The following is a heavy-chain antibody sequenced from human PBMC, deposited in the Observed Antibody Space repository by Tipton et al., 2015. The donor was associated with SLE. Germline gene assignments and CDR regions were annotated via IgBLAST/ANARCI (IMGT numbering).Heavy chain of an antibody. V-gene: IGHV4-59*12. Sequence: LRLSCTVSGGSISTYYWSWIRQHPGRGLVWLGYISYSGSTNYNPSLKSRVTISVDTSKNQFSLKLSSVTAADTAVYYCARGRGAFDIWGQGTMVTVSS. J-gene: IGHJ3*02. CDR1: GGSISTYY. CDR3: ARGRGAFDI. CDR2: ISYSGST.